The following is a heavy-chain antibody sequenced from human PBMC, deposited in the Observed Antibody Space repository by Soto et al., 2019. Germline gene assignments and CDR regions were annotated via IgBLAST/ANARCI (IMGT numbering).Heavy chain of an antibody. CDR2: IFWDDDT. CDR3: AHRSRIVTGP. Sequence: INLKESGPAVVKPTQTLTLTCTFSGFSLSARGEGVSWVRQPPGKALEFLALIFWDDDTRYNPSLRDRLTITKDTSKNLVVLTMTKMDPVDTATHFCAHRSRIVTGPWGPGTLVTVSS. CDR1: GFSLSARGEG. D-gene: IGHD3-9*01. J-gene: IGHJ5*02. V-gene: IGHV2-5*02.